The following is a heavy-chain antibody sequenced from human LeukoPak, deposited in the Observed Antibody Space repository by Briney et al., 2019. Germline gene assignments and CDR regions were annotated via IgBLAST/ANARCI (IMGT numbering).Heavy chain of an antibody. CDR3: ATDESNSLFY. CDR1: GFTFGDYA. CDR2: IRSKAYGGTT. D-gene: IGHD2-8*01. Sequence: GGSLRLSCTASGFTFGDYAMSWFRQAPGKGLEWVGFIRSKAYGGTTEYAASVKGRFTISRDDSKSIAYLQMNSLKTEDTAVYYCATDESNSLFYWGQGTLVTVSS. V-gene: IGHV3-49*03. J-gene: IGHJ4*02.